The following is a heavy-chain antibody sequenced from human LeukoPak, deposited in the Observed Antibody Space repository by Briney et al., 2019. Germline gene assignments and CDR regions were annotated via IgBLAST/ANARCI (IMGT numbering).Heavy chain of an antibody. CDR2: IIPIFGTA. J-gene: IGHJ4*02. D-gene: IGHD3-22*01. CDR3: ARVVSDSSGYYFGYFDY. Sequence: ASVKVSCKASGGTFSSYAISWVRQAPGQGLEWMGRIIPIFGTANYAQKFQGRVTITTDESTSTAYMELSSLRSEDTAVSYCARVVSDSSGYYFGYFDYCGQGNLVTVSS. V-gene: IGHV1-69*05. CDR1: GGTFSSYA.